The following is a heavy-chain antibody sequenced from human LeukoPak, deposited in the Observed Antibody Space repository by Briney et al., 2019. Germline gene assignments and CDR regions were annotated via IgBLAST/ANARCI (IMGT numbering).Heavy chain of an antibody. Sequence: SVKVSCKASGGTFSSYAISWVRQAPGQGLEWMGGIIPIFGTANYAQKLQGRVTMTTDTSTSTAYMELRSLRSDDTAVYYCARGGDYYGSGSYLDYWGQGTLVTVSS. V-gene: IGHV1-69*05. CDR3: ARGGDYYGSGSYLDY. D-gene: IGHD3-10*01. J-gene: IGHJ4*02. CDR1: GGTFSSYA. CDR2: IIPIFGTA.